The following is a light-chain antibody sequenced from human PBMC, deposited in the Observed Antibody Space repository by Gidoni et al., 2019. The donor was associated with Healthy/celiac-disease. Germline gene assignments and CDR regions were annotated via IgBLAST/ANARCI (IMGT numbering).Light chain of an antibody. J-gene: IGKJ5*01. Sequence: IVLTQSPGTLSLSPGERATLSCRASQSVSSSYLAWYQQKPGQAPRLLIYGASSRATGIPDRFSGSGSGTDFTLTISRLEPEDFAEYYCQQYGSSLITFGQGTRLEIK. CDR3: QQYGSSLIT. CDR1: QSVSSSY. CDR2: GAS. V-gene: IGKV3-20*01.